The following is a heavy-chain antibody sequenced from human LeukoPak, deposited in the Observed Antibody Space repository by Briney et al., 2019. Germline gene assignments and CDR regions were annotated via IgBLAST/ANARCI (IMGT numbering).Heavy chain of an antibody. D-gene: IGHD2-2*01. Sequence: GGSLRLSCAASGFTFSSYSMNWVRQAPGKGLEWVSYISSLSGTIYYADSVKGRFTISRDNAKSSLYLQMNSLTAEDTAVYYCARDQGGDTSYWGQGTLVTVSS. CDR3: ARDQGGDTSY. V-gene: IGHV3-48*01. CDR2: ISSLSGTI. J-gene: IGHJ4*02. CDR1: GFTFSSYS.